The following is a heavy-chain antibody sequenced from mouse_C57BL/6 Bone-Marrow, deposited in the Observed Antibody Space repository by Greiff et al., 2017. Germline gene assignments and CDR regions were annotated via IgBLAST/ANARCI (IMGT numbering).Heavy chain of an antibody. CDR1: GYSLTSYG. J-gene: IGHJ4*01. CDR3: AKKDDYHGYAMDY. CDR2: IWSGGST. V-gene: IGHV2-4*01. Sequence: VQLQQSGPGLVQPSQSLSITCTVSGYSLTSYGVHWVSQPPGKGLEWLGVIWSGGSTDYNAAFISRLSISTDNSKSQVFFKLNSLQADDTAIYYCAKKDDYHGYAMDYGGQGTSVTVSS. D-gene: IGHD2-4*01.